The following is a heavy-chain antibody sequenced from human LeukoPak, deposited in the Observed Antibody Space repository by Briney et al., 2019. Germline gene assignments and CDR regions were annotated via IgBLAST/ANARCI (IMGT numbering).Heavy chain of an antibody. CDR1: GFTFSSYA. V-gene: IGHV3-23*01. D-gene: IGHD6-13*01. CDR2: ISGSGGST. J-gene: IGHJ4*02. Sequence: PGGSLRLSCAASGFTFSSYAMSWVRQAPGKGLEWVSAISGSGGSTYYADSVKGRFTISRENSKSTLYLQMNSLRAEDTAVYYCAKGLGRYSSSWPFDYWGQGTLVTVSS. CDR3: AKGLGRYSSSWPFDY.